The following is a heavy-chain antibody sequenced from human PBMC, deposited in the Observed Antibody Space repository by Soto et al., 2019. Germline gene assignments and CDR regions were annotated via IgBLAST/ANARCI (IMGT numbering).Heavy chain of an antibody. CDR2: INPATGAA. J-gene: IGHJ3*02. Sequence: QLHLVQSGAVVKKPGASVTVSCSASGYPVTAYYMHWVRQAPGRGLEWMGGINPATGAAKYTQTFQGGVPMARGTSTSTVFRELGGLTSEDPAVFYCARGGGVGVAGSAAFDMWGQGTLVTVSS. D-gene: IGHD3-3*01. CDR3: ARGGGVGVAGSAAFDM. V-gene: IGHV1-2*02. CDR1: GYPVTAYY.